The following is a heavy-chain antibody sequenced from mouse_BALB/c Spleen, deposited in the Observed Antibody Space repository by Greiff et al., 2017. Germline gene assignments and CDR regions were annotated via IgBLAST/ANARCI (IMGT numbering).Heavy chain of an antibody. CDR3: ARWGYGYAMDY. CDR1: GYTFTDYE. Sequence: VQLQQSGAELVRPGASVTLSCKASGYTFTDYEMHWVKQTPVHGLEWIGAIDPETGGTAYNQKFKGKATLTADKSSSTAYMELRSLTSEDSAVYYCARWGYGYAMDYWGQGTSVTVSS. V-gene: IGHV1-15*01. D-gene: IGHD3-1*01. J-gene: IGHJ4*01. CDR2: IDPETGGT.